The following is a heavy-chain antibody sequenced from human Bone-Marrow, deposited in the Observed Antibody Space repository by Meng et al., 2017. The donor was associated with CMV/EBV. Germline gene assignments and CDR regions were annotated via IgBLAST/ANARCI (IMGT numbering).Heavy chain of an antibody. CDR1: GGTINSRHHD. V-gene: IGHV4-39*07. CDR2: VYYNVNT. CDR3: ARASVDYGDAFDY. J-gene: IGHJ4*02. Sequence: SGTGLGKPSVTLSLTWPVSGGTINSRHHDWGWSCQPPGKGLEQIGCVYYNVNTYSNPSFKIRVFISVDPFNKQFSLRLTAVTAADTATYDGARASVDYGDAFDYWGQGTLVTVSS. D-gene: IGHD4-17*01.